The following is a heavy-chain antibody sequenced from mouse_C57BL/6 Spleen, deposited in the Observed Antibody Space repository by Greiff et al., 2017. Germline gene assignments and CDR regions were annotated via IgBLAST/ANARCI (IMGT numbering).Heavy chain of an antibody. CDR1: GYTFTSYW. V-gene: IGHV1-5*01. D-gene: IGHD2-13*01. CDR2: IYPGNSDT. J-gene: IGHJ2*01. Sequence: VQLQQSGTVLARPGASVKMSCKTSGYTFTSYWLHWVKQRPGQGLEWIGAIYPGNSDTSSNQKFKGKAKLTAVTSASTAYMELSSLTNEDSAVYYCTESTMVKEAYYFDYWGQGTTLTVSS. CDR3: TESTMVKEAYYFDY.